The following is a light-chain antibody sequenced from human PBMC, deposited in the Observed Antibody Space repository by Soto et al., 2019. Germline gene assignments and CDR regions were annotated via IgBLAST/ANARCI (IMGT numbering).Light chain of an antibody. Sequence: VLTQPPSASGTPGQRVTISCSGSSSNIGSNTVNWYQQLPGAAPKLLIYTNDQRPSGVPDRFSGSKSGTSASLAISGLQFEDEADYHCSSWDDNLDAEVFGAGTKVTVL. CDR3: SSWDDNLDAEV. CDR2: TND. J-gene: IGLJ1*01. V-gene: IGLV1-44*01. CDR1: SSNIGSNT.